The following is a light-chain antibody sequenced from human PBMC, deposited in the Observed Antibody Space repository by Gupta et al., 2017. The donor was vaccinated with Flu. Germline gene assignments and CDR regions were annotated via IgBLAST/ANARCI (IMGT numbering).Light chain of an antibody. Sequence: QAVVTHESSVSVPLGGTVTPTCSSSVVPVTYENSANWVQQKPGQTPWTLLWGTTTNHSWPPALLSGSLGEARAALTVSGVQAEDEADYYCPLSYDGFVVFGGGT. CDR1: VVPVTYENS. CDR3: PLSYDGFVV. V-gene: IGLV7-43*01. CDR2: GTT. J-gene: IGLJ2*01.